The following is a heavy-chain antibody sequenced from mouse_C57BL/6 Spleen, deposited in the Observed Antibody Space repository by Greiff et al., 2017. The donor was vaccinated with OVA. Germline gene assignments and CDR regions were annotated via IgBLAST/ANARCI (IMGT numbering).Heavy chain of an antibody. J-gene: IGHJ4*01. CDR3: AKNWDYGSSWAMDY. CDR1: GFSLTSYG. Sequence: QVQLQQSGPGLVQPSQSLSITCTVSGFSLTSYGVHWVRQSPGKGLEWLGVIWRGGSTDYNAAFMSRLSITKDNSKSQVFFKMNSLQADDTAIYYCAKNWDYGSSWAMDYWGQGTSVTVSS. V-gene: IGHV2-5*01. CDR2: IWRGGST. D-gene: IGHD1-1*01.